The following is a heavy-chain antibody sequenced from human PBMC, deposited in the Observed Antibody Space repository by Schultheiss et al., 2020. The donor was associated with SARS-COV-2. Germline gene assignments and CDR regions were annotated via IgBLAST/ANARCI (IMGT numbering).Heavy chain of an antibody. V-gene: IGHV4-39*01. CDR1: GGSISSSSYY. Sequence: SETLSLTCTVSGGSISSSSYYWGWIRQPPGKGLEWIGSIYYSGSTYYNPSLKSRVTISVDTSKNQFSLKLSSLTAADTAVYYCARQGDSVAAAGNNWFDPWGQGTLVTVSS. CDR3: ARQGDSVAAAGNNWFDP. J-gene: IGHJ5*02. CDR2: IYYSGST. D-gene: IGHD6-13*01.